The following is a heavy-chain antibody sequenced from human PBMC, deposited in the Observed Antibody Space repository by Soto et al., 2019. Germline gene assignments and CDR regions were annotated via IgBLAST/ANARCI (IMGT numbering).Heavy chain of an antibody. D-gene: IGHD2-2*01. CDR3: ARDSHCSSTSCPNWFDP. CDR1: GFTFSSYA. J-gene: IGHJ5*02. Sequence: GGSLRLSCAASGFTFSSYAMHWVRQAPGKGLEYVSAISSNGGSTYYANSVKGRFTISRDNSKNTLYLQMGSLRAEDMAVYYCARDSHCSSTSCPNWFDPWGQGTLVTVSS. CDR2: ISSNGGST. V-gene: IGHV3-64*01.